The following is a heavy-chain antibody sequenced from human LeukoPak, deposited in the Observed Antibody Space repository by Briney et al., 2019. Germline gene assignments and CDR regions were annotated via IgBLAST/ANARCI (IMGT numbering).Heavy chain of an antibody. D-gene: IGHD2-2*01. CDR3: AREGLECLGSSCQRAAFDY. V-gene: IGHV3-74*01. J-gene: IGHJ4*02. CDR1: GFSFSHYW. CDR2: IKGDGSTT. Sequence: GGSLRLSCATSGFSFSHYWMHWLRQVPGQGLVWVSRIKGDGSTTRNADSVKGRFTISRDNAKNTLYLQMNSLRVEDTAVYYCAREGLECLGSSCQRAAFDYWGQGTPVTVSS.